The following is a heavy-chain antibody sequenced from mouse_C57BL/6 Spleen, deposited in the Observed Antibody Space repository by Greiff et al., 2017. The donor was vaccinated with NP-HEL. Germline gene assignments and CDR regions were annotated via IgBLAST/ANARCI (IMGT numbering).Heavy chain of an antibody. CDR3: ARRDYGSSYWYFDV. D-gene: IGHD1-1*01. CDR1: GYAFSSYW. Sequence: VQLQQSGAELVKPGASVKISCKASGYAFSSYWMNWVKQRPGKGLEWIGQIYPGDGDTNYNGKFKGKATLTADKSSSTAYMQLSSLTSEDSAVYFGARRDYGSSYWYFDVWGTGTTVTVSS. CDR2: IYPGDGDT. J-gene: IGHJ1*03. V-gene: IGHV1-80*01.